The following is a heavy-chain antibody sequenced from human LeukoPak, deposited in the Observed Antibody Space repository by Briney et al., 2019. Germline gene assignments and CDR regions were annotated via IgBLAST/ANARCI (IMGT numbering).Heavy chain of an antibody. Sequence: SQTLSLTCTVSGGSISSGSYYWSWIRQPAGKGLEWIGRIYTSGSTNCNPPLKSRVTISVDTSKNQFSLKLSSVTAADTAVYYCARIDFHNYYYYYMDVWGKGTTVTVSS. CDR1: GGSISSGSYY. J-gene: IGHJ6*03. CDR3: ARIDFHNYYYYYMDV. D-gene: IGHD3-3*01. CDR2: IYTSGST. V-gene: IGHV4-61*02.